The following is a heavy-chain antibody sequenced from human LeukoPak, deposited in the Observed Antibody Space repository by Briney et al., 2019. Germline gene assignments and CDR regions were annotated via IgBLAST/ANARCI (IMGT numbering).Heavy chain of an antibody. CDR2: IYYSGST. Sequence: WETLSLTCTVSGGSISSYYWSWIRQPPGKGLEWIGYIYYSGSTNYNPSLKSRVTISVDTSKNQFSLKLRSVTAADTAVYYCARVTGYVIEDYFDYWGQGTLVTVSS. V-gene: IGHV4-59*01. CDR1: GGSISSYY. J-gene: IGHJ4*02. CDR3: ARVTGYVIEDYFDY. D-gene: IGHD3-22*01.